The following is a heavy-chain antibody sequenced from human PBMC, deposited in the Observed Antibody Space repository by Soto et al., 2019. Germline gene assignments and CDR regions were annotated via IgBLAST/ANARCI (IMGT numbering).Heavy chain of an antibody. CDR3: ATGDGWYFDY. CDR1: GGSISSGGYY. D-gene: IGHD6-19*01. J-gene: IGHJ4*02. V-gene: IGHV4-31*03. Sequence: SETLSLTCTVSGGSISSGGYYWSWIRQHPGKGLEWIGYIYYSGSTYYNPSLKSRVTISVDTSKNQFSLKLSSVTAADTAVYYCATGDGWYFDYWGQGTLVTVSS. CDR2: IYYSGST.